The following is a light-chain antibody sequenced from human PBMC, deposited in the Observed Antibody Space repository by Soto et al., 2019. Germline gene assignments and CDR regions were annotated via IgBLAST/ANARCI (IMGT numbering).Light chain of an antibody. CDR3: QQYNNWPRT. J-gene: IGKJ3*01. V-gene: IGKV3-15*01. Sequence: EIVMTQSPATLSVSPGERATLSCRASQSVSSKLGWYQQKPGQAPRLLIYGASIRSTGIPARFSGSGSGTEFTLTISSLQSEDLAVSYCQQYNNWPRTFGPGTKVDIK. CDR2: GAS. CDR1: QSVSSK.